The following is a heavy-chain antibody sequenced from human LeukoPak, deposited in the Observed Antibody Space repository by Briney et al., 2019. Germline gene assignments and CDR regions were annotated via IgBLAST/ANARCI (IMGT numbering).Heavy chain of an antibody. CDR3: ARVYDYGNWFDP. Sequence: TSETLSLTCAVYGGSFSGYYWSWIRQPPGKGLEWIGEINHSGSTNYNPSLKSRVTISVDTSKNQFSLKLSSVTAADTAVYYCARVYDYGNWFDPWGQGTLVTVSS. V-gene: IGHV4-34*01. CDR1: GGSFSGYY. CDR2: INHSGST. J-gene: IGHJ5*02. D-gene: IGHD4-17*01.